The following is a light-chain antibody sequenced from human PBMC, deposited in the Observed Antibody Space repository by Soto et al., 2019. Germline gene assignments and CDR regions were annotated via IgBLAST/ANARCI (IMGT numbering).Light chain of an antibody. CDR1: QNIDTY. CDR2: AAS. Sequence: DIQMTQSPSSLSASVGDRVTITCRASQNIDTYLQWFQQKVGKAPKLLIYAASTLQSGVPSRFSASGSGTDFTLTISSLQPEDFATYYCQQSYRTPQTFGQGTKLEIK. V-gene: IGKV1-39*01. CDR3: QQSYRTPQT. J-gene: IGKJ2*01.